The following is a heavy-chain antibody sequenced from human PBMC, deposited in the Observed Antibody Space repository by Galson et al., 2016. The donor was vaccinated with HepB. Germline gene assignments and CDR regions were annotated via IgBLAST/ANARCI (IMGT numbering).Heavy chain of an antibody. CDR2: IDPSDSYT. D-gene: IGHD2-15*01. V-gene: IGHV5-10-1*01. J-gene: IGHJ3*02. CDR1: GYSFTKHW. Sequence: QSGAEVKKPGESLKISCKVSGYSFTKHWIDWVRQMPGKGLEWMGRIDPSDSYTNYGPTFQGHVTISTDRATNTASLQWSSLKVSDTGIYSCARQGFCSGSNCRGDAFDIWGQGTTVTVSS. CDR3: ARQGFCSGSNCRGDAFDI.